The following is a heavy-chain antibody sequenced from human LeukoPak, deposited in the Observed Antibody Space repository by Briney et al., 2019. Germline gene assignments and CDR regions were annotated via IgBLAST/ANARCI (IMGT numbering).Heavy chain of an antibody. D-gene: IGHD1-1*01. V-gene: IGHV3-23*01. Sequence: GGSLRLSCAASGFTFSSYAMSWVRQAPGKGLEWVSAISGSGGSTYYADSVKGRFTIPRDNSKNTLYLQMNSLRAEDTAVYYCAXIEQLERLQGYDYWGQGTLVTVSS. J-gene: IGHJ4*02. CDR3: AXIEQLERLQGYDY. CDR1: GFTFSSYA. CDR2: ISGSGGST.